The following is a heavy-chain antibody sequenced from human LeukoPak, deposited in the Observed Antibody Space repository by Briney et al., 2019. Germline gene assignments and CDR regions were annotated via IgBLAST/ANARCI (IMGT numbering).Heavy chain of an antibody. D-gene: IGHD3-10*01. Sequence: PGGSLRLSCAASGFTFSYYDMIWVRQAPEKGLEWVSSISSSYYINYADSVKGRFTISRDNSKNTLYLQMNSLRAEDTAVYYCAKDGMVRGVTIDWGQGTLVTVSS. J-gene: IGHJ4*02. V-gene: IGHV3-69-1*01. CDR3: AKDGMVRGVTID. CDR1: GFTFSYYD. CDR2: ISSSYYI.